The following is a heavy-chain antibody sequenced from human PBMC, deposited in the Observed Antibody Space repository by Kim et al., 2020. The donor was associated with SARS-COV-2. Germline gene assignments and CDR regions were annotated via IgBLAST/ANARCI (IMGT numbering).Heavy chain of an antibody. V-gene: IGHV3-13*01. CDR1: GFTFSSYD. Sequence: GGSLRLSCAASGFTFSSYDMHWVRQATGKGLEWVSAIGTAGDTYYPGSVKGRFTISRENAKNSLYLQMNSLRAGDTAVYYCARGRGSGWYYYYYGMDVWGQGTTVTVSS. CDR2: IGTAGDT. J-gene: IGHJ6*02. D-gene: IGHD6-19*01. CDR3: ARGRGSGWYYYYYGMDV.